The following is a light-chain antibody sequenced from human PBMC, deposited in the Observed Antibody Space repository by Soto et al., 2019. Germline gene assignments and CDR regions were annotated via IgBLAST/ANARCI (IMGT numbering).Light chain of an antibody. V-gene: IGLV7-46*01. J-gene: IGLJ2*01. Sequence: QAVVTQEPSLTVSPGGSVTLTCGSSTGPVTSGHYPYWFQQNPGQAPKTLIYDTSKKHSWTPARFSGSLLGGKAALTLSGAQPEDEAEYYCLLSYSGARVFGGGTKLTVL. CDR1: TGPVTSGHY. CDR2: DTS. CDR3: LLSYSGARV.